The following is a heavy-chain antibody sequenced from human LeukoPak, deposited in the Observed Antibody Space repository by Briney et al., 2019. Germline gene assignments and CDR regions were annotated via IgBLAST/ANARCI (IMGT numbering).Heavy chain of an antibody. J-gene: IGHJ4*02. Sequence: GGSLRLSCAASGFTFSSYAMSWVRQAPGKGLEWASAISGSGGSTYYADSVKGRFTISRDNSKNTLYLQMNSLRAEDTAVYYCAKDGGSGWYAFPFDYWGQGTLVTVSS. CDR2: ISGSGGST. CDR1: GFTFSSYA. D-gene: IGHD6-19*01. V-gene: IGHV3-23*01. CDR3: AKDGGSGWYAFPFDY.